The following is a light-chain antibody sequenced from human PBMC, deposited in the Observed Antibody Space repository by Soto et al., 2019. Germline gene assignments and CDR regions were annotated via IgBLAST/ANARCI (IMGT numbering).Light chain of an antibody. CDR3: QQLNSYPIT. V-gene: IGKV1-9*01. CDR2: AAS. J-gene: IGKJ1*01. Sequence: IHLTQSPSFLSASVGDRVTITCRASQGINTYLAWYQQKPGKAPKLLISAASSLQTGVPSRFSGSGSGTEFTLTISSLQSEDFATYYCQQLNSYPITFGQGTKVDIK. CDR1: QGINTY.